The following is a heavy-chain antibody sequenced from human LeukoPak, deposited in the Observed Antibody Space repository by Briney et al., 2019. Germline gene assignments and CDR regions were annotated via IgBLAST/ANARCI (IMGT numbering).Heavy chain of an antibody. CDR2: ITGDAEST. CDR3: VKEWYSSSWYWFDP. Sequence: GGSLRLSCAASGFIFDDYAMHWVRPAPGKGLEWVSLITGDAESTYYADSVKGRFTISRDNSKNSLYLQMNSLRTEDTALYYCVKEWYSSSWYWFDPWGQGTLVTVSS. D-gene: IGHD6-13*01. J-gene: IGHJ5*02. V-gene: IGHV3-43*02. CDR1: GFIFDDYA.